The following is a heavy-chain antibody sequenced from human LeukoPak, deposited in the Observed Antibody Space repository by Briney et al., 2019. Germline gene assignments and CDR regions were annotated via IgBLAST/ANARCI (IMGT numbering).Heavy chain of an antibody. J-gene: IGHJ4*02. CDR3: ASGGPTRGTPDY. D-gene: IGHD1-26*01. Sequence: RGSLRLSCAASGFPFSIYGMYWVRQTPDKGLQWVAYLRKDATYSNYADSVRGRFTISRDNSKNTLDLQMSSLRVEDTAVYYCASGGPTRGTPDYWGQGTLVTVSS. V-gene: IGHV3-30*02. CDR1: GFPFSIYG. CDR2: LRKDATYS.